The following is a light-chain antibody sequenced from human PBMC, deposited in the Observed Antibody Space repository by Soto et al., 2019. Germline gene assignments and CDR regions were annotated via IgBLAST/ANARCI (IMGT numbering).Light chain of an antibody. CDR1: SSNIGSHT. CDR3: AAWDDSLKGPV. CDR2: TDN. J-gene: IGLJ2*01. Sequence: QSVLTQPPSASVTPGQRVTIACSGSSSNIGSHTVNWYQQLPGTAPKLLLYTDNQRPSGVPDRFSGSKSGTSASLAISGLQSEDEADYYCAAWDDSLKGPVFGGGTQLTVL. V-gene: IGLV1-44*01.